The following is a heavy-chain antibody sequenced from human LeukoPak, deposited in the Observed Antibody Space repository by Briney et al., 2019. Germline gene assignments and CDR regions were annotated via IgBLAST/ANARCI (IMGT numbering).Heavy chain of an antibody. CDR3: ARVYVGWFGESGFDP. V-gene: IGHV4-34*01. CDR2: INHSGST. J-gene: IGHJ5*02. CDR1: GGSFSGYY. D-gene: IGHD3-10*01. Sequence: SETLSLTCAVYGGSFSGYYWSWIRQPPGKGLEWIGEINHSGSTNYNPSLKSRVTISVDTSKNQFSLKLSSVTAADTAVYYCARVYVGWFGESGFDPWGQGTLVTVSS.